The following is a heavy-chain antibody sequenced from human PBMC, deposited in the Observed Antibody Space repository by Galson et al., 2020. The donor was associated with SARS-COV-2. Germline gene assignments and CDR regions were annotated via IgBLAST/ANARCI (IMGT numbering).Heavy chain of an antibody. J-gene: IGHJ6*02. CDR3: ARELVYYGMDV. CDR2: ISYDGSNK. D-gene: IGHD2-8*02. V-gene: IGHV3-30-3*01. Sequence: TGGSLRLSCAASGFTFSSYAMHWVRQAPGKGLEWVAVISYDGSNKYYADSVKGRFTISRDNSKNTLYLQMNSLRAEDTAVYYCARELVYYGMDVWGQGTTVTVSS. CDR1: GFTFSSYA.